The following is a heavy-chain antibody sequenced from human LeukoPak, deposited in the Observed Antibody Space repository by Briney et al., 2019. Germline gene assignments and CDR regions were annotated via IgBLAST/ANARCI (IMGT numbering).Heavy chain of an antibody. V-gene: IGHV3-30-3*01. CDR3: ARAAYGRLAGYFDY. Sequence: PGGSLRLSCAASGFTFSNYAMHGVRQAPGKGLEWVAVISYDGSKTYYAHSVKGRFTISRDNSNNTLYLQMNSLRADDTGVYYCARAAYGRLAGYFDYWGQGTLVAVSS. D-gene: IGHD2-21*01. J-gene: IGHJ4*02. CDR1: GFTFSNYA. CDR2: ISYDGSKT.